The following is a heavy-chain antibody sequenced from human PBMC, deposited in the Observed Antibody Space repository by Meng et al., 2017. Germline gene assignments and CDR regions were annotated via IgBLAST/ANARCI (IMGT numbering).Heavy chain of an antibody. CDR3: ARMSSSWYLYYYYYGMDV. Sequence: SGPTLVKPTETLTLTCTVSGFSLSNARMGVSWIRQPPGKALEWLAYIFSNDEKSYSTSLKSRLTISKDTSKSQVVLTMTNMDPVDTATYYCARMSSSWYLYYYYYGMDVWGQATTVTVSS. CDR1: GFSLSNARMG. J-gene: IGHJ6*02. V-gene: IGHV2-26*01. CDR2: IFSNDEK. D-gene: IGHD6-13*01.